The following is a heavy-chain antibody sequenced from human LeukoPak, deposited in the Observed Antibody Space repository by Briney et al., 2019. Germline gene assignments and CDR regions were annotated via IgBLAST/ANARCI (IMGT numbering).Heavy chain of an antibody. V-gene: IGHV3-30-3*01. Sequence: GGSLRLSCAASGFTFSGYAMHWVRQAPGKGLEWVAVISYDGSNKYYADSVKGRFTISRDNSKNTLYLQMNSLRAEDTAVYYCARDEGGYSSTDYYYYGMDVWGQGTTVTVSS. D-gene: IGHD6-13*01. CDR3: ARDEGGYSSTDYYYYGMDV. CDR2: ISYDGSNK. CDR1: GFTFSGYA. J-gene: IGHJ6*02.